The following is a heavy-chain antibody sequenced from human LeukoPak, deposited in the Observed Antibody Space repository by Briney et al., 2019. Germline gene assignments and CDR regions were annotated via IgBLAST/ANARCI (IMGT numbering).Heavy chain of an antibody. CDR3: ARLGVGATPLDEYYFDY. V-gene: IGHV4-59*08. CDR1: GGSISSCY. D-gene: IGHD1-26*01. Sequence: RPSETLSLTCAVYGGSISSCYWSWIRQPPGKGLEWIGYIYYSGSTNYNPSLKSRVTISVDTSKNQFSLKLSSVTAADTAVYYCARLGVGATPLDEYYFDYWGQGTLVTVSS. CDR2: IYYSGST. J-gene: IGHJ4*02.